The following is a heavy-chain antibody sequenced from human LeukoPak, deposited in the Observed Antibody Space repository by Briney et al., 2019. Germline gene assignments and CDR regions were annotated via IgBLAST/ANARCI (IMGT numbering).Heavy chain of an antibody. V-gene: IGHV3-30*18. Sequence: PGRSLRLSCAASGFTFSSYGMHWVRQAPGKGLEWVAGISYDGSNKYYADSVKGRFTISRDNSKNTVYLQMNSLRAEDTAVYYCAKDSGEPGSGYDRYYYYYGMDVWGQGTTVTVSS. D-gene: IGHD5-12*01. CDR3: AKDSGEPGSGYDRYYYYYGMDV. J-gene: IGHJ6*02. CDR2: ISYDGSNK. CDR1: GFTFSSYG.